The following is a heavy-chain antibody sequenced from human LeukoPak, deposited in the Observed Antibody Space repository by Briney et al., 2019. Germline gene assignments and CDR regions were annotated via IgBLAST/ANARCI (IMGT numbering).Heavy chain of an antibody. Sequence: GGSLRLSCAASGFTVSSNYMSWVRQAPGKGLEWVSVIYSGGSTYYADSVKGRFTISRDNSKNTLYLQMNSLRAEDTAVYYCARETYGYSYGRGYFDYWGQGTLVTVSS. CDR1: GFTVSSNY. CDR2: IYSGGST. J-gene: IGHJ4*02. D-gene: IGHD5-18*01. CDR3: ARETYGYSYGRGYFDY. V-gene: IGHV3-66*01.